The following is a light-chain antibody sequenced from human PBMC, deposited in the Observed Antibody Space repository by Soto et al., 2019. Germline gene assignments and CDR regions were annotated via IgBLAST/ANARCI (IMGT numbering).Light chain of an antibody. CDR2: GAS. J-gene: IGKJ5*01. V-gene: IGKV3-11*01. CDR1: QGISNY. CDR3: QQRSNWPPIT. Sequence: AQSPSSLSASVGDRVTITCRASQGISNYLAWYQQKPGQAPRLLIYGASNRATGIPARFSGSGSGTDFTLTISSLEPEDFAVYYCQQRSNWPPITFGQGTRLEIK.